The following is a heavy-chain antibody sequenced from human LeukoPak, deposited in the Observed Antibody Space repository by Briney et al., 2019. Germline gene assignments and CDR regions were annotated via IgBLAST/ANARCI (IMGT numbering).Heavy chain of an antibody. CDR1: GGSISSSSYY. Sequence: PSETLSLTCTVSGGSISSSSYYWGWIRQPPGKGLEWIGSIYYSGSTNYNPSLKSRVTISVDTSKNQFSLKLSSVTAADTAVYYCARGPPRYRLEYSSSSSYYFDYWGQGTLVTVSS. D-gene: IGHD6-6*01. CDR2: IYYSGST. V-gene: IGHV4-39*07. CDR3: ARGPPRYRLEYSSSSSYYFDY. J-gene: IGHJ4*02.